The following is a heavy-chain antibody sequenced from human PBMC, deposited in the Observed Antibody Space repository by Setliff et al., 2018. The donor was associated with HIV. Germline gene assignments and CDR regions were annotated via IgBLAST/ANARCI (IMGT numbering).Heavy chain of an antibody. J-gene: IGHJ4*02. V-gene: IGHV4-38-2*02. Sequence: PSETLSLTCTVSGYSISSGYYWGWIRQPPGKGLEWIGNIYHTGSTYYNPSLKSRVTISVDTSKNQFSLKLSSVTAADTAVYYCARGSLYSSSSCFDYWGQGTLVTVSS. CDR2: IYHTGST. CDR1: GYSISSGYY. CDR3: ARGSLYSSSSCFDY. D-gene: IGHD6-13*01.